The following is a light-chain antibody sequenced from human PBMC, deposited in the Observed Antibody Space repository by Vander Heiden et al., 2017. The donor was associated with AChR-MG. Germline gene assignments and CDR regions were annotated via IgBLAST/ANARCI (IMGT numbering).Light chain of an antibody. Sequence: QLVLTQSPSASAPLGASVKLTCTLSSEHSSHAIAWHQQHPEKGPRYLMKLNSDGSHNKGGGIPDRFSGSSSGAERYLIISSLQSEDEADYYCQTWDTGLRVFGGGTKLTVL. V-gene: IGLV4-69*01. J-gene: IGLJ3*02. CDR2: LNSDGSH. CDR3: QTWDTGLRV. CDR1: SEHSSHA.